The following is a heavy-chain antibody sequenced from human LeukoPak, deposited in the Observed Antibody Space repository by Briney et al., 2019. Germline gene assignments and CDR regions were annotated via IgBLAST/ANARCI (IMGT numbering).Heavy chain of an antibody. Sequence: PGGSLRLSCAASGFTFSSYAMSWVRQAPGKGLEWVSAISGSGGSTYYADSVKGRFTISRDNSKNTLYLQMNSLRAEDTAVYYCAKVFYDYVWGGYRYGIFDYWGQGTLVTVSS. CDR3: AKVFYDYVWGGYRYGIFDY. D-gene: IGHD3-16*02. CDR1: GFTFSSYA. J-gene: IGHJ4*02. V-gene: IGHV3-23*01. CDR2: ISGSGGST.